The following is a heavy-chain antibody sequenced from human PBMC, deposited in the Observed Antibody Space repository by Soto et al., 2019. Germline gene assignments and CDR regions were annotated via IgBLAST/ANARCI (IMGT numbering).Heavy chain of an antibody. D-gene: IGHD3-22*01. V-gene: IGHV3-30-3*01. Sequence: GGSLRLSCAASGFTFSSYAMHWVRQAPGKGLEWVAVISYDGSNKYYADSVKGRFTISRDNSKNTLYLQMNSLRAEDTAVYYCARDYYDSSGYYSWVYWGQGTLVTVSS. J-gene: IGHJ4*02. CDR2: ISYDGSNK. CDR3: ARDYYDSSGYYSWVY. CDR1: GFTFSSYA.